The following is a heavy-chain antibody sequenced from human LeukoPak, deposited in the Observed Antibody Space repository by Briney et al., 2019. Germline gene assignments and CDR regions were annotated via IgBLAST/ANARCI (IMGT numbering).Heavy chain of an antibody. J-gene: IGHJ4*02. V-gene: IGHV3-48*04. CDR3: ARDRSGYYYDSSAGY. CDR2: ISSSSSTI. D-gene: IGHD3-22*01. CDR1: GFTFSSYS. Sequence: GGSLRLSCAASGFTFSSYSMNWVRQAPGKGLEWVSYISSSSSTIYYADSVKGRFTISRDNAKNSLYLQMNSLRAEDTAVYYCARDRSGYYYDSSAGYWGQGTLVTVSS.